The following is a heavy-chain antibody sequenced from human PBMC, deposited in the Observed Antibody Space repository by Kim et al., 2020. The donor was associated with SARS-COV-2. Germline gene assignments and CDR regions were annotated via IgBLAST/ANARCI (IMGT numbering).Heavy chain of an antibody. J-gene: IGHJ6*01. Sequence: SETLSLTCTVSGGSISSSSYYWGWIRQPPGKGLEWIGSIYYSGSTYYNPSLKSRVTISVDTSKNQFSLKLSSVTAADTAVYYCARDRGQQLSNYYYYGM. V-gene: IGHV4-39*07. CDR1: GGSISSSSYY. CDR2: IYYSGST. CDR3: ARDRGQQLSNYYYYGM. D-gene: IGHD6-13*01.